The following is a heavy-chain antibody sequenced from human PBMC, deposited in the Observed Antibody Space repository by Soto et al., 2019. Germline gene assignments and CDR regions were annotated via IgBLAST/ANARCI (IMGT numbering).Heavy chain of an antibody. CDR3: ARGGGHTYGRLPGVY. Sequence: EVQLVESGGGLVQPGGSLSLSCAASGFTFSTYWMTWVRQAPGKGLEWVAHVKQDGSEKYNVDSVKGRFTISRDNAKNSLYLQMNSLRAEDTAVYYCARGGGHTYGRLPGVYWGQGILVTVSS. CDR2: VKQDGSEK. V-gene: IGHV3-7*05. CDR1: GFTFSTYW. D-gene: IGHD5-18*01. J-gene: IGHJ4*02.